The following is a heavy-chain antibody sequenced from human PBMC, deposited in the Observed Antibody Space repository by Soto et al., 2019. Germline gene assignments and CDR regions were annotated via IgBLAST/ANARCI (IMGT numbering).Heavy chain of an antibody. CDR1: GFTFSDYY. D-gene: IGHD6-13*01. CDR2: ISSSGSTI. CDR3: ARDVAAAGSDAFDI. J-gene: IGHJ3*02. V-gene: IGHV3-11*01. Sequence: GGSLRLSCVASGFTFSDYYMSWIRQAPGKGLEWVSYISSSGSTIYYADSVKGRFTISRDNAKNSLYLRMNSLRAEDTAVYYCARDVAAAGSDAFDIWGQGTMVTVSS.